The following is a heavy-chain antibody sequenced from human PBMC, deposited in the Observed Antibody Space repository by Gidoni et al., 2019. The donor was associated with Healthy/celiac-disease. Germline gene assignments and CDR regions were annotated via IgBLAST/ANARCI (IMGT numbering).Heavy chain of an antibody. CDR2: IGGSCGST. Sequence: EVQLLESGGGLVQPGGSLRLSCAASGFTFSSYAMSWVRQAPGKGLEWVSAIGGSCGSTYYADSVKGRFTISRDKSKNTLYLQMNSLRAEDTAVYYCAKDHWNYVGGGYFDYWGQGTLVTVSS. CDR1: GFTFSSYA. J-gene: IGHJ4*02. D-gene: IGHD1-7*01. V-gene: IGHV3-23*01. CDR3: AKDHWNYVGGGYFDY.